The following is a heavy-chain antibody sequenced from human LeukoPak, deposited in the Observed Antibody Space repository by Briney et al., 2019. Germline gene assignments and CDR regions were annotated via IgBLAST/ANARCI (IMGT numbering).Heavy chain of an antibody. V-gene: IGHV5-51*01. CDR3: ARRGGPTVVNNFGMDV. D-gene: IGHD2-15*01. CDR1: GYSFTNYW. Sequence: GESLKISCKGSGYSFTNYWTAWVRQMPGKGLECMGIIWPGDSDTRYSPSFQGQVTISADKSTSTAYLQWSSLRASDTAMYYCARRGGPTVVNNFGMDVWGQGTTVTVSS. CDR2: IWPGDSDT. J-gene: IGHJ6*02.